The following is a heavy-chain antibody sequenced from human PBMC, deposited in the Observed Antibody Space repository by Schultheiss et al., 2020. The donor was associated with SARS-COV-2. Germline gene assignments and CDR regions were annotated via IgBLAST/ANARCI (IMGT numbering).Heavy chain of an antibody. CDR1: GYTFVNYY. CDR2: INPILGIA. V-gene: IGHV1-69*10. J-gene: IGHJ6*02. CDR3: ARANTVTSWGRYYYYGMDV. Sequence: SVKVSCKASGYTFVNYYIHWVRQAPGQGLEWMGWINPILGIANYAQKFQGRVTITADESTSTAYMELSSLRSEDTAVYYCARANTVTSWGRYYYYGMDVWGQGTTVTVSS. D-gene: IGHD4-11*01.